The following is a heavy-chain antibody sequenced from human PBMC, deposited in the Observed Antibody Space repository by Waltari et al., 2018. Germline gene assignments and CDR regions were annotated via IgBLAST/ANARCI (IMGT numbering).Heavy chain of an antibody. J-gene: IGHJ4*02. CDR2: LNAVNGNT. D-gene: IGHD6-19*01. CDR3: ARDQSPYSSGWYEDGEDY. V-gene: IGHV1-3*01. Sequence: QVHLVQSGAEVKKPGASVKVSCKASGYSLTIYSMHWVRQAPGQRLEWMGWLNAVNGNTKYSQKFQGRVTITRDTSASTSYMELTSLRSEDTAVYYCARDQSPYSSGWYEDGEDYWGQGTLVTVSS. CDR1: GYSLTIYS.